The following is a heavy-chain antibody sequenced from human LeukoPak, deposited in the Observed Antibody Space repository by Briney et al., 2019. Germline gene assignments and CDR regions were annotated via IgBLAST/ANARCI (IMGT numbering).Heavy chain of an antibody. D-gene: IGHD6-13*01. Sequence: GGSLRLSCAASGFTFSSYGMHWVRQAPGKGLEWVAVIWYDGSNKYYADSVKGRFTISRDNSKNTLYLQMNSLRAEDTAVYYCAKVPIAAAGTYFDYWGQGTLVTVSS. J-gene: IGHJ4*02. CDR2: IWYDGSNK. V-gene: IGHV3-33*06. CDR1: GFTFSSYG. CDR3: AKVPIAAAGTYFDY.